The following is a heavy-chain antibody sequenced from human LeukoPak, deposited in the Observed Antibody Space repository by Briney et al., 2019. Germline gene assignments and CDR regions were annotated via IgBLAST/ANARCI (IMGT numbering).Heavy chain of an antibody. CDR1: GGSISSSNW. CDR3: ARVGRYSSSWFFDY. J-gene: IGHJ4*02. V-gene: IGHV4-4*02. Sequence: PSETLSLTCAVSGGSISSSNWWSWVRPPPGKGLEWIGEIYHSGSTNYNPSLKRRVTISVDKSKNQFSLKLSSVTAADTAVYYCARVGRYSSSWFFDYWGQGTLVTVSS. D-gene: IGHD6-13*01. CDR2: IYHSGST.